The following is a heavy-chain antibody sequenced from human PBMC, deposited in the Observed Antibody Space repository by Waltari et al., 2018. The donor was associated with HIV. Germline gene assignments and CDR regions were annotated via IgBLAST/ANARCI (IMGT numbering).Heavy chain of an antibody. Sequence: QVQLQQWRSGLLKPSETLSLPCAVYCGSFIGYSWLSILQPPGPGLEWLWEINHSGSTNYNPSLKSRVTISADTSKKQFSLKLSSVTAADTAVYYCVRLYDSSANDAFDIWGQGTMVTVSS. J-gene: IGHJ3*02. V-gene: IGHV4-34*01. D-gene: IGHD3-22*01. CDR3: VRLYDSSANDAFDI. CDR2: INHSGST. CDR1: CGSFIGYS.